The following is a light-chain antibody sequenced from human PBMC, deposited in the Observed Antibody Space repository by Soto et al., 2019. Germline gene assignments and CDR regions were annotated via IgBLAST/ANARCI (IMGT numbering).Light chain of an antibody. CDR3: SSYTTSSTLWV. Sequence: QSALAQPASVSGSPGQPITISCTGASSDVGAYYYVSWYQHYPGKAPKLMIYEVTNRPSGVSNRFSGSKSGNTASLAISGLQAKDEADYYCSSYTTSSTLWVFGTGTKVTVL. CDR2: EVT. J-gene: IGLJ1*01. V-gene: IGLV2-14*01. CDR1: SSDVGAYYY.